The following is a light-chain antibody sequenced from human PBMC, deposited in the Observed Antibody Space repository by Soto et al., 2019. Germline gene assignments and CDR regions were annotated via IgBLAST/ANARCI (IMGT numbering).Light chain of an antibody. CDR2: EGS. CDR3: CSYAGSSPWV. V-gene: IGLV2-23*01. Sequence: QSALTQPASVSGSPGQSITISCTGTSSDVGSYNLVSWYQQHPGKAPKLMIYEGSKRPSGVSNRFSGSKSGNTASLTISGLQAEHEADYYCCSYAGSSPWVFGGGTKLTVL. CDR1: SSDVGSYNL. J-gene: IGLJ3*02.